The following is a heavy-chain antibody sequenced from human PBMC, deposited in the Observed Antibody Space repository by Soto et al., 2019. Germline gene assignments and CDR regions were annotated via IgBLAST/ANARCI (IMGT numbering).Heavy chain of an antibody. J-gene: IGHJ4*02. CDR3: ARERSYDSSGYYRDY. D-gene: IGHD3-22*01. CDR2: ISTYNGNT. CDR1: GY. Sequence: GASVKVSCKASGYINWVRQAPGHGLEWMGWISTYNGNTNYAQKLQGRVTMTTDTSTSTAYMKLSSVTAADTAVYYCARERSYDSSGYYRDYWGQGTLVTVSS. V-gene: IGHV1-18*01.